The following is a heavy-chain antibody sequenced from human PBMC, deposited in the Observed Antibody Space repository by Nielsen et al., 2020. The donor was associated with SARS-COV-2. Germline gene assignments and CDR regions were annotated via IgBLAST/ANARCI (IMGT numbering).Heavy chain of an antibody. CDR1: GFTFSSYS. J-gene: IGHJ6*02. Sequence: GGSLRLSCAASGFTFSSYSMNWVRQAPGKGLEWVSSISSSSSYIYYADSVKGRFTISRDNAKNSLYLQMNSLRAEDTAVYYCARNEGTVTNPYYYGMDVWGQGTTVTVSS. CDR2: ISSSSSYI. V-gene: IGHV3-21*01. CDR3: ARNEGTVTNPYYYGMDV. D-gene: IGHD4-17*01.